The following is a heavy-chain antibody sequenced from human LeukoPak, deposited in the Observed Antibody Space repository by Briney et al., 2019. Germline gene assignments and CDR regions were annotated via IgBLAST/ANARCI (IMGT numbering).Heavy chain of an antibody. CDR2: ISSSGSTI. V-gene: IGHV3-48*03. Sequence: PGGSLRLSCAASGFTFSSYEMNWVRQAPGKGLEWVSYISSSGSTIYYADSVKGRFTISRDNAKNSLYLQMNSLRAEDTAVYYCARVSVGRWYYYYMDVWGKGTTSPSP. CDR3: ARVSVGRWYYYYMDV. J-gene: IGHJ6*03. CDR1: GFTFSSYE. D-gene: IGHD5-24*01.